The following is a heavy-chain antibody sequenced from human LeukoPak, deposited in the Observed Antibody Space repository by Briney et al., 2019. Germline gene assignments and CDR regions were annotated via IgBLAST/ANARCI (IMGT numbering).Heavy chain of an antibody. CDR1: GFTFSNYW. D-gene: IGHD6-19*01. CDR2: IKQDGSEK. Sequence: PGGSLRLSCAASGFTFSNYWMSWVRQAPGKGLEWVASIKQDGSEKHYVDSVKGRFTISRDNSKNTLYLQMNSLRAEDTAVYYCAKDVGQWLVWGTLDYWGQGTLVTVSS. V-gene: IGHV3-7*01. J-gene: IGHJ4*02. CDR3: AKDVGQWLVWGTLDY.